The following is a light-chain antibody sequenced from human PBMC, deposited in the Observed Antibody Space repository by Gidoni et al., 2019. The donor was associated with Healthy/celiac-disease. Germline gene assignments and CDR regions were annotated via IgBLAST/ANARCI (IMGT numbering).Light chain of an antibody. Sequence: DIQMTQSTSSLSASVGDRVTITCRASQSISSYLNWYQQKPGKAPKLLIYAASSLQSGVPSRFSGSGSGTDFTLTISSLQPEDFATYYCQQSYSTPRTFAQXTKVEIK. J-gene: IGKJ1*01. CDR3: QQSYSTPRT. V-gene: IGKV1-39*01. CDR1: QSISSY. CDR2: AAS.